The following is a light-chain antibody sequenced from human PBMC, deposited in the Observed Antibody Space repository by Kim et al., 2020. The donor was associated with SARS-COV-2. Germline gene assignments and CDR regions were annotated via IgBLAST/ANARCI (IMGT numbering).Light chain of an antibody. CDR3: QAWDNYIVI. J-gene: IGLJ2*01. CDR2: QDT. V-gene: IGLV3-1*01. CDR1: RLGNKD. Sequence: SVSPGQTASMTCSGDRLGNKDVSWYQQKPGQSPVLVIPQDTKRPSGIPERLSGSNSGDTATLTISETQAVDEADYYCQAWDNYIVIFGGGTQLTVL.